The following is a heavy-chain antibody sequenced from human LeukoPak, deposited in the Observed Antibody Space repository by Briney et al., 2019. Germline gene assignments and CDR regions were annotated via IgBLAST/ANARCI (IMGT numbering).Heavy chain of an antibody. Sequence: GGSLRLSCAASGFTFSNYALHWVRQAPGKGLEWVAVISYDGSNKFYADSVRGRFTISRDNSKNTLFLQMNSLRPEDTAVYYCARRNRSGWYWVDYWGQGTLVTVSS. V-gene: IGHV3-30*04. J-gene: IGHJ4*02. CDR2: ISYDGSNK. CDR3: ARRNRSGWYWVDY. D-gene: IGHD6-19*01. CDR1: GFTFSNYA.